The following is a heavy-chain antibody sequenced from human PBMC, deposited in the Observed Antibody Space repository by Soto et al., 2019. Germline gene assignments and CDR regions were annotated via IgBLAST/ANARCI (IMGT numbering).Heavy chain of an antibody. D-gene: IGHD3-10*01. V-gene: IGHV4-59*08. J-gene: IGHJ5*02. CDR2: ICNSGTT. Sequence: SETLSLTCTVSGGSIRSYCWTWIRQPPGEGLEWIGCICNSGTTNYNPSLKSRVAISVDTSKNQFSLKLSSVTAADTAVYYCSIHLVSAAELLWLGRRFDPWGQGTLVTVSS. CDR3: SIHLVSAAELLWLGRRFDP. CDR1: GGSIRSYC.